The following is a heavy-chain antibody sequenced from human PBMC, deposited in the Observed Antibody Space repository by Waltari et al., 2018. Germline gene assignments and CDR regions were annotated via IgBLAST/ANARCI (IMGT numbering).Heavy chain of an antibody. V-gene: IGHV1-69-2*01. D-gene: IGHD1-1*01. J-gene: IGHJ4*02. CDR3: ARTTTLKSLDY. CDR2: VDPEDGKT. Sequence: EVQLGQSGAEVKNPGATVKISCQASGYTFIDYYMHWWQQAPGKGLQWMGRVDPEDGKTIYAEKFQGRVTITADRSTDTVYMELIRLTSDDTAMYYCARTTTLKSLDYWGQGTLVTVSS. CDR1: GYTFIDYY.